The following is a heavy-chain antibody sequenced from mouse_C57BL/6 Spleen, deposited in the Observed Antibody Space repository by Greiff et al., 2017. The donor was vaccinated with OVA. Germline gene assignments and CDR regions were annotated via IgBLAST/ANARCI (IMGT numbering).Heavy chain of an antibody. CDR2: INPNTGGT. Sequence: EVQLQQSGPELVKPGASVQISCKASGYTFTDYYMNWVKQSHGKSLEWIGDINPNTGGTSYNQKFKGKATLHVDKEASTAYMELRSLTSEDSAVDYCARGRVGFAYWGQGTLVTVSA. D-gene: IGHD1-1*01. CDR3: ARGRVGFAY. J-gene: IGHJ3*01. CDR1: GYTFTDYY. V-gene: IGHV1-26*01.